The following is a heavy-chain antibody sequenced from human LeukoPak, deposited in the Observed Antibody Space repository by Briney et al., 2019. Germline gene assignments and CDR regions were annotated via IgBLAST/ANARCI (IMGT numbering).Heavy chain of an antibody. CDR3: ARESSSQELGYRYNHDAFDI. Sequence: ASVKVSCKASGYSFTDYYMHWVQQAPGQGLEWMGWINPNSGGTNYAQKFQGRVTMTRDTSISTAYMELSRLRSDDTAVYYCARESSSQELGYRYNHDAFDIWGQGTMVTVSS. J-gene: IGHJ3*02. V-gene: IGHV1-2*02. CDR1: GYSFTDYY. CDR2: INPNSGGT. D-gene: IGHD3-16*02.